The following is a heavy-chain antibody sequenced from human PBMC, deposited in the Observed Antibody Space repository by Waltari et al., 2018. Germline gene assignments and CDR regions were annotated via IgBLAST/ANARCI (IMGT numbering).Heavy chain of an antibody. CDR1: GFTLSNNY. Sequence: EVQLVESGGGLIQPGMSLRLSCAASGFTLSNNYISWVRQAPGKGLEWVSFFYGGGSSYHADSVKGRFTVSRDASKNTVYLQMNSLTAEDTAVYYCALSSGVVKGYLDYWGQGTLVTVSS. V-gene: IGHV3-53*02. CDR3: ALSSGVVKGYLDY. J-gene: IGHJ4*02. CDR2: FYGGGSS. D-gene: IGHD3-3*01.